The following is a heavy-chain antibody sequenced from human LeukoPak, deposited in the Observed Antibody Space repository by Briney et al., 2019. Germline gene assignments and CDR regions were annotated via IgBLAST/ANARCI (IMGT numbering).Heavy chain of an antibody. J-gene: IGHJ3*02. CDR3: AISTSRDGIDI. Sequence: GGSLRLSCAASGFTFDDYAMHWVRQAPGKGLEWVGRSRDKANSYSTEYAASVKGRFTISRDDSRNSLYLQMSSLKTEDTAIYYCAISTSRDGIDIWGQGTMVTVSS. CDR1: GFTFDDYA. CDR2: SRDKANSYST. V-gene: IGHV3-72*01. D-gene: IGHD2-2*01.